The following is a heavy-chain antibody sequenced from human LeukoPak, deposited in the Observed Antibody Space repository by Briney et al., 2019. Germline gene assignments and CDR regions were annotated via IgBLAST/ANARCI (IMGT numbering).Heavy chain of an antibody. J-gene: IGHJ4*02. V-gene: IGHV3-23*01. CDR3: AKVRFVGGTSPFDF. CDR2: ISGSGDST. CDR1: GFTFSSYA. D-gene: IGHD1-26*01. Sequence: RGPLRLSCAASGFTFSSYAMSWVRQAPGKGLEWVSSISGSGDSTYYADSVKGRFTISRDNSKNTMYLQMNSLRAEDTALYYCAKVRFVGGTSPFDFWGQGTLVTVSS.